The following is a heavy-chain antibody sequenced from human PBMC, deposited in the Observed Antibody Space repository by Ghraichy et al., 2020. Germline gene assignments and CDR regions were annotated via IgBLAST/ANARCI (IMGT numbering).Heavy chain of an antibody. D-gene: IGHD2-2*01. V-gene: IGHV4-34*01. CDR2: INHSGST. CDR1: GGSFSGYY. J-gene: IGHJ6*03. CDR3: ASGRKNCSSTSCYRKFYYYYYMDV. Sequence: SETLSLTCAVYGGSFSGYYWSWIRQPPGKGLEWIGEINHSGSTNYNPSLKSRVTISVDTSKNQFSLKLSSVTAADTAVYYCASGRKNCSSTSCYRKFYYYYYMDVWGKGTTVTVSS.